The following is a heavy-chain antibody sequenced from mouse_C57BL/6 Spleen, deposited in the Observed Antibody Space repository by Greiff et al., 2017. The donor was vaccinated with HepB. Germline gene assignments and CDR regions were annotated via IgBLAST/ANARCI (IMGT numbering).Heavy chain of an antibody. J-gene: IGHJ4*01. Sequence: EVMLVESGAELVKPGASVKLSCTASGFSIKDYYMHWVKQRTEQGLEWIGRIDPEDGETKYAPKFQGKATITADTSSNTAYLQLSSLTSEDTAVYYCARRGSSLYYYAMDYWGQGTSVTVSS. CDR2: IDPEDGET. CDR3: ARRGSSLYYYAMDY. CDR1: GFSIKDYY. V-gene: IGHV14-2*01. D-gene: IGHD1-1*01.